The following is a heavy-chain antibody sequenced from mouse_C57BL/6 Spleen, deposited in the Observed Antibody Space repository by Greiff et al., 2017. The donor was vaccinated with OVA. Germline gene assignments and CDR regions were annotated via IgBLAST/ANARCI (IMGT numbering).Heavy chain of an antibody. Sequence: EVKLQESGGGLVKPGGSLKLSCAASGFTFSDYGMHWVRQAPEKGLEWVAYISSGSSTIYYADTVKGRFTISRDNAKNTLFLQMTSLRSEDTAMYYCARGPYYEYVPYFDVWGTGTTVTVSS. D-gene: IGHD2-4*01. CDR3: ARGPYYEYVPYFDV. J-gene: IGHJ1*03. CDR2: ISSGSSTI. V-gene: IGHV5-17*01. CDR1: GFTFSDYG.